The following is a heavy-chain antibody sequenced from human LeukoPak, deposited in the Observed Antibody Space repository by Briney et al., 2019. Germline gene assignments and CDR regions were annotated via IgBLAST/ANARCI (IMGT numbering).Heavy chain of an antibody. D-gene: IGHD2-2*02. CDR1: GGSISSYY. CDR2: IYYSGST. Sequence: SETLSLTCTVSGGSISSYYWSWIRRPPGKGLEWIGYIYYSGSTNYNPSLKSRVTISVDTSKNQFSLKLSSVTAADTAVYYCARLDGYCSSTSCYNFDYWGQGTLVTVSS. V-gene: IGHV4-59*08. CDR3: ARLDGYCSSTSCYNFDY. J-gene: IGHJ4*02.